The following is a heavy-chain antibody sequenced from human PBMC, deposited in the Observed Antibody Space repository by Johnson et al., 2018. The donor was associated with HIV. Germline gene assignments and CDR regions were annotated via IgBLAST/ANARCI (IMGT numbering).Heavy chain of an antibody. Sequence: VQLVESGGGLVQPGGSLRLSCAASGFIFSSYAMHWVRQAPGKGLQYVSAISSNGGSTYYANSVKGRFTISRDNSKNTLYLQMNSLRAEDTAVYYCARAMYYYDTSGYLIRPRAFDIWGQGTVVTVSS. CDR2: ISSNGGST. CDR3: ARAMYYYDTSGYLIRPRAFDI. J-gene: IGHJ3*02. CDR1: GFIFSSYA. V-gene: IGHV3-64*01. D-gene: IGHD3-22*01.